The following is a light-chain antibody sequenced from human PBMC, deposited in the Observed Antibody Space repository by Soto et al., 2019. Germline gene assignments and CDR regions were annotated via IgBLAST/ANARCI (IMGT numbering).Light chain of an antibody. V-gene: IGLV2-14*03. CDR2: DVS. CDR1: RSDVGGYNS. Sequence: QSALTQPASVSGSPGQSITISCTGTRSDVGGYNSVSWYQHHPGKVPKLMIYDVSNRPSGISYRFSVSKSGNTASLTISGLQAEDEADYYCSSYTNSATLIFGGGTKLTVL. CDR3: SSYTNSATLI. J-gene: IGLJ2*01.